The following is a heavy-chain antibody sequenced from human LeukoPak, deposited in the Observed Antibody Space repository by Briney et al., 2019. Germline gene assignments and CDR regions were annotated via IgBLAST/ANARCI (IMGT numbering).Heavy chain of an antibody. D-gene: IGHD3-10*01. Sequence: ASVKVSCKASGGTFSSYAISWVRQAPGQGLEWMGGIIPIFGTANYAQKFQGRVTITADESTSTAYMELSSLRSEDMAVYYRAREASWFGFDPWGQGTLVTVSS. CDR1: GGTFSSYA. J-gene: IGHJ5*02. CDR2: IIPIFGTA. CDR3: AREASWFGFDP. V-gene: IGHV1-69*13.